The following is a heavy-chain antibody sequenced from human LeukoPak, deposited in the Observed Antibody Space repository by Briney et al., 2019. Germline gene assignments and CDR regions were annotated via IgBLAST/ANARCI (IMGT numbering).Heavy chain of an antibody. CDR3: ARDCGMDV. V-gene: IGHV3-48*04. Sequence: PGGSLRLSCAASGFTFSTYTMNWVRQAPGKGLEWVSYISSGSTTVSYADSVKGRFTVSRDNAKNALYLQMNSLRAEDTALYYCARDCGMDVWGQGTTVTVSS. CDR1: GFTFSTYT. CDR2: ISSGSTTV. J-gene: IGHJ6*02.